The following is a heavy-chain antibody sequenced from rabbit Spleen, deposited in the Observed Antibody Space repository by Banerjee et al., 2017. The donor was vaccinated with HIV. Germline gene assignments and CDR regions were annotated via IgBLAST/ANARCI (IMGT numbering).Heavy chain of an antibody. J-gene: IGHJ3*01. CDR3: ARAIVPWLVLTRLDL. Sequence: QEQLVESGGGLVKPEGSLKLSCTASGFSFSNKAVMCWVRQAPGKGLEWIGIIYAAKGSTDYASWVNGRFTISSDNAQSTVDLKMTSLTAADTATYFCARAIVPWLVLTRLDLWGPGTL. CDR1: GFSFSNKA. CDR2: IYAAKGST. D-gene: IGHD3-1*01. V-gene: IGHV1S47*01.